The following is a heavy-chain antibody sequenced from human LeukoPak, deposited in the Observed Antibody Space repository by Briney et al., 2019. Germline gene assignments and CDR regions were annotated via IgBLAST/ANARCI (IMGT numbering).Heavy chain of an antibody. CDR3: AREYKVGTTTKCFQH. CDR2: ISISDTTT. D-gene: IGHD1-26*01. J-gene: IGHJ1*01. CDR1: GFTISSYA. Sequence: GGSLRLSCAASGFTISSYAMSWIRQAPGKGLEWVSAISISDTTTYYADSVKGRFTISRDSSKNTVFLEVSSLSAEDTAIYYCAREYKVGTTTKCFQHWGQGTPVTVSS. V-gene: IGHV3-23*01.